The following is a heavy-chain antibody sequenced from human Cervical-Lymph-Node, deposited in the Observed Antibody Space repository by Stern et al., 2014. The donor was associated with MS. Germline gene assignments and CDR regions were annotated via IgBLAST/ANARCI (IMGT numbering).Heavy chain of an antibody. CDR2: IKTDGRVK. J-gene: IGHJ5*02. CDR3: ARAVRELGT. Sequence: VQLMQSGGGLVQPGESLRLSCAVSGFTFSNYWMTWVRQAPGQGLEWVASIKTDGRVKYCSGFVKGRITISRAQANNSLYLWSNSLRAEDTAVYYCARAVRELGTWGQGTLVTVSS. CDR1: GFTFSNYW. D-gene: IGHD1-7*01. V-gene: IGHV3-7*01.